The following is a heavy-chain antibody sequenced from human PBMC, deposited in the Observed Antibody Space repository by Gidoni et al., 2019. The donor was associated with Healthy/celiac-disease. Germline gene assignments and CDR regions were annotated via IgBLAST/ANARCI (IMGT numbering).Heavy chain of an antibody. CDR2: INWNGGST. CDR3: ARETNYYDSSGPFDY. D-gene: IGHD3-22*01. V-gene: IGHV3-20*04. J-gene: IGHJ4*02. CDR1: GFPLDDYG. Sequence: EVQLVESGGGVVLPGRSLRLSRSPSGFPLDDYGMSWVRQAPGKGLEWVSGINWNGGSTGYADSVKGRFTISRDNAKNSLYLQMNSLRAEDTALYYCARETNYYDSSGPFDYWGQGTLVTVSS.